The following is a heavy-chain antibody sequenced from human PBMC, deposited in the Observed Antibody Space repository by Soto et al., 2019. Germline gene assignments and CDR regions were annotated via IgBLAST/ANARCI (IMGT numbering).Heavy chain of an antibody. CDR2: IDPSDSYT. Sequence: LGESLKISCKGSGYSFTSYWISWVRQMPGKGLEWMGRIDPSDSYTNYSPYFQGHVTISADKSISTAYLQWSSLKASDTAMFYCARARPYYYYGMDVWGQGTTVTVSS. CDR1: GYSFTSYW. D-gene: IGHD6-6*01. CDR3: ARARPYYYYGMDV. V-gene: IGHV5-10-1*01. J-gene: IGHJ6*02.